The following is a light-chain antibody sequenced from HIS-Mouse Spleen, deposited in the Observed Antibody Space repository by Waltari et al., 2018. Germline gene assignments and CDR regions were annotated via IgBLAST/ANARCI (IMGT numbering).Light chain of an antibody. CDR3: YSTDSSGNHRV. Sequence: SYELTQPPSVSVSPGQTARITCSGDALPKKYAYWYQQKSGQAPVLVIYGDSKRPSGIPERFPGSRSGTMATLTISGAQVEDEADYYCYSTDSSGNHRVFGGGTKLTVL. CDR2: GDS. J-gene: IGLJ2*01. CDR1: ALPKKY. V-gene: IGLV3-10*01.